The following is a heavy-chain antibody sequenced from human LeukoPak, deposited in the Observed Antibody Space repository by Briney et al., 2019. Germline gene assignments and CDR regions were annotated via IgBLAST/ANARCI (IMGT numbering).Heavy chain of an antibody. J-gene: IGHJ4*02. CDR2: FDPEDGET. Sequence: ASVKVSCKVSGHTLTELSMHWVRQAPGKGLEWMGGFDPEDGETIYAQKFQGRVTMTEDTSTDTAYMELSSLRSEDTAVYYCATFNYYDSSGYYYGWGQGTLVTVSS. V-gene: IGHV1-24*01. CDR1: GHTLTELS. CDR3: ATFNYYDSSGYYYG. D-gene: IGHD3-22*01.